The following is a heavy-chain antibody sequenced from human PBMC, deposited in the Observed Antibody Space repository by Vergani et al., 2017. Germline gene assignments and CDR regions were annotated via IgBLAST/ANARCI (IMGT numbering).Heavy chain of an antibody. CDR2: ISYDGTQK. Sequence: QVQLVESAGGVVQPGRSLRLSCVVSGFTSSYYGMHWVRQAPGKRLEWVAVISYDGTQKYYADSVKGRFTISRDNSKSTLYLQMNSLRTEDTAVYYCATKSCGTPGCQIGYFREWGQGTLVTVSS. D-gene: IGHD1-1*01. J-gene: IGHJ1*01. CDR3: ATKSCGTPGCQIGYFRE. CDR1: GFTSSYYG. V-gene: IGHV3-30*03.